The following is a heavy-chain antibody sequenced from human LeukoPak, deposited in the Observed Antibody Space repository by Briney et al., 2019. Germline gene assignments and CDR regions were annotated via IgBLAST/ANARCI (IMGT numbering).Heavy chain of an antibody. CDR3: ARRWQAGYFDY. Sequence: GSLRLSCAASGFTFSSYAMSWIRQPPGKGLEWIGSIYYSGSTYYNPSLKSRVTISVDTSKNQFSLKLSSVTAADTAVYYCARRWQAGYFDYWGQGTLVTVSS. D-gene: IGHD2-15*01. CDR1: GFTFSSYA. J-gene: IGHJ4*02. V-gene: IGHV4-39*01. CDR2: IYYSGST.